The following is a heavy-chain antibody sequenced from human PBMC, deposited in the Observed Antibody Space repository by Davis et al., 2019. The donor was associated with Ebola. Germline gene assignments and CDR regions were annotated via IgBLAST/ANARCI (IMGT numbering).Heavy chain of an antibody. CDR3: ARETYYYGSGIAGAFDP. D-gene: IGHD3-10*01. Sequence: ASVKVSCKASGYTFTNYDVHWVRQGTGQGLEWIGWVNPNSANTGYGQKFQGRVTMTRNTSISTAYMELSSLRSEDTAVYYCARETYYYGSGIAGAFDPWGQGTLVTVSS. CDR1: GYTFTNYD. CDR2: VNPNSANT. V-gene: IGHV1-8*01. J-gene: IGHJ5*02.